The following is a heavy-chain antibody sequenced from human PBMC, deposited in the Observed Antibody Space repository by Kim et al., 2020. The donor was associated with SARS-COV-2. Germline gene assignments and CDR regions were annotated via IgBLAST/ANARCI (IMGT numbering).Heavy chain of an antibody. CDR2: ST. CDR3: AKSRPVTTDC. Sequence: STYYADSVKGRFTISRDNSKNTLYLQMNSLRAEDTAVYYCAKSRPVTTDCWGQGTLVTVSS. V-gene: IGHV3-23*01. J-gene: IGHJ4*02. D-gene: IGHD4-17*01.